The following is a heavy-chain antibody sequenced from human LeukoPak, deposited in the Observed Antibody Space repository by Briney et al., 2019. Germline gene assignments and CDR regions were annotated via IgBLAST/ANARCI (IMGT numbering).Heavy chain of an antibody. CDR3: ASAGCSGGTCYSGGTPGYMDV. V-gene: IGHV3-74*01. CDR1: GFTFSSYW. Sequence: GSLRLSCAASGFTFSSYWMHWVRQAPGKGLVWVSRINSDGSSTSYADSVKGRFTISRDNSKNTLYLQMNSLRAEDTAVYYCASAGCSGGTCYSGGTPGYMDVWGKGTTVTVSS. J-gene: IGHJ6*03. D-gene: IGHD2-15*01. CDR2: INSDGSST.